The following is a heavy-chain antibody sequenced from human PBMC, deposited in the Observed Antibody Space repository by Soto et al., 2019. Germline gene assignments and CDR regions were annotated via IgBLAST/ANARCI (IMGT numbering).Heavy chain of an antibody. CDR1: GYTFTSYG. CDR2: ISAYNGNT. J-gene: IGHJ4*02. V-gene: IGHV1-18*01. CDR3: ARAIRPPHYYFDY. Sequence: ASVKVSCKASGYTFTSYGISWVRQAPGQGLEWMGWISAYNGNTNYAQKLQGRVTMTTDTSASTAYMELSSLRSEDTAVYYCARAIRPPHYYFDYWGQGTLVTVSS.